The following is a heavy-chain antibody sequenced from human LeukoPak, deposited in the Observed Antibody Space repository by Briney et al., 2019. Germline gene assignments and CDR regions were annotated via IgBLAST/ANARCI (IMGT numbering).Heavy chain of an antibody. V-gene: IGHV1-69*13. J-gene: IGHJ5*02. D-gene: IGHD6-19*01. Sequence: GASVKVSCKASGGTFSSYAISWVRQAPGQGLEWMGGIIPIFGTANYAQKFQGRVTITADESTSTAYMELSSLRSEDTAVYYCARIVSGWNWFDPWGQGTLVTVSS. CDR3: ARIVSGWNWFDP. CDR2: IIPIFGTA. CDR1: GGTFSSYA.